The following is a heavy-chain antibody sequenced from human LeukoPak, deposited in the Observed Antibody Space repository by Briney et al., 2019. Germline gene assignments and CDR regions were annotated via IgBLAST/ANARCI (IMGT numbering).Heavy chain of an antibody. Sequence: ASVTVSCKASGYTFTSYAMHWVRQAPGQRLEWMGWINTGNGNTKYSQKFQGRVTITRDTSASTAYMELSSLRSEDTAVYYCARGRTLITMIVVVINPDAFDIWGQGTMVTVSS. CDR3: ARGRTLITMIVVVINPDAFDI. V-gene: IGHV1-3*04. D-gene: IGHD3-22*01. J-gene: IGHJ3*02. CDR1: GYTFTSYA. CDR2: INTGNGNT.